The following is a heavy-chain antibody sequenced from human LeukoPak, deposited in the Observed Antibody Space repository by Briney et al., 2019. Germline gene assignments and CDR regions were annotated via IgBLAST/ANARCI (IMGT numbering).Heavy chain of an antibody. J-gene: IGHJ6*03. V-gene: IGHV6-1*01. CDR1: GDRAPSNTAA. Sequence: SQTLSLTCAISGDRAPSNTAAWDWIRQSPSSGLEWLGRTYYRSKWYNDYAVSVKSRITINPDTSKNQFSLQLNSVTPEDTAVYYCARGPPHYMDVWAKGTTVTVSS. CDR3: ARGPPHYMDV. CDR2: TYYRSKWYN.